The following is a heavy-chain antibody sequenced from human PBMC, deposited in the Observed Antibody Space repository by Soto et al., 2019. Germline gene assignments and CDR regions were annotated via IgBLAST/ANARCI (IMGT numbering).Heavy chain of an antibody. J-gene: IGHJ4*02. V-gene: IGHV3-11*01. D-gene: IGHD2-15*01. CDR1: RFTFSDYY. Sequence: NPGGYLRLSCATSRFTFSDYYMSWIRQAPGKGLQWVSYISSSGNIIKYADSVKGRFTISGDNAKNSLYLQMNSLRAEDTAVYYCAKSLSGLLSFGDFNYWGQGALVTVSS. CDR3: AKSLSGLLSFGDFNY. CDR2: ISSSGNII.